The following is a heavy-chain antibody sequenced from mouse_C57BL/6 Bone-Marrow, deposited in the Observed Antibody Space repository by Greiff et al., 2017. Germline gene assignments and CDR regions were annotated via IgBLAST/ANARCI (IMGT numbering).Heavy chain of an antibody. CDR1: GYTFTSYW. CDR3: ARCGYYGSSYDY. J-gene: IGHJ2*01. D-gene: IGHD1-1*01. V-gene: IGHV1-64*01. CDR2: IHPNSGST. Sequence: VQLQQSGAELVKPGASVKLSCKASGYTFTSYWMHWVKQRPGQGLEWIGMIHPNSGSTNYNEKFKSKATLTVDKSSSTAYLQLSSLTSEDSAVYYCARCGYYGSSYDYWGQGTTRTVSS.